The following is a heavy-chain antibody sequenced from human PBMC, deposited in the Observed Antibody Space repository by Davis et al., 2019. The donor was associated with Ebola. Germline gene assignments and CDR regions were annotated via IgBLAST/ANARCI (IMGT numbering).Heavy chain of an antibody. CDR3: ARCSGGTSWDYYYGMDV. V-gene: IGHV3-21*01. J-gene: IGHJ6*02. Sequence: GESLKISCAASGFTFSSYSMNWVRQAPGKGLEWVSSISSSSSYIYNADSVKGRFTISRDNAKNSLYLQMNSLRAEDTAVYYCARCSGGTSWDYYYGMDVWGRGTTVTVSS. CDR1: GFTFSSYS. CDR2: ISSSSSYI. D-gene: IGHD2-15*01.